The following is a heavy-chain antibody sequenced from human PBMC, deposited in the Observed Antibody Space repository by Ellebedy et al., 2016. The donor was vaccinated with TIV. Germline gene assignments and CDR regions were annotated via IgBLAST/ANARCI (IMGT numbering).Heavy chain of an antibody. CDR2: ISWNSIRL. D-gene: IGHD4-17*01. J-gene: IGHJ4*02. CDR3: AKDIYRRPGYGDYDAFDY. V-gene: IGHV3-9*01. Sequence: SLKISCAASGFTFDDYAMHWVRQAPGKGLEWVSSISWNSIRLGYADSVKGRFTISRDNAKNSLYLQMSSLRVEDTGLYYCAKDIYRRPGYGDYDAFDYWGQGTQVTVSS. CDR1: GFTFDDYA.